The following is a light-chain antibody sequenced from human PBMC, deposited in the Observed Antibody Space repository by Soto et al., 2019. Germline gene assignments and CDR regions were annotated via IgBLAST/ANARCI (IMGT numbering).Light chain of an antibody. V-gene: IGLV1-40*01. Sequence: QSVLTQPPSVSGAPGQTVTISCTGSSSNIGAGYDVHWYQQLPGTAPKLLIYGNSNRPSGVPERFSGSKSGTSAYLAITGLQAEDEADYYCQSYDSSLSGSNWVFGGGTQLTVL. CDR3: QSYDSSLSGSNWV. CDR1: SSNIGAGYD. CDR2: GNS. J-gene: IGLJ3*02.